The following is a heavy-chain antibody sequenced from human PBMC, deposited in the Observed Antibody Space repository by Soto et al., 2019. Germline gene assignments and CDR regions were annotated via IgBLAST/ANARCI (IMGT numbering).Heavy chain of an antibody. D-gene: IGHD6-19*01. CDR2: ISWNSGII. V-gene: IGHV3-9*01. CDR3: AKDKSPGSSGWYYFDY. J-gene: IGHJ4*02. CDR1: GFTFDDYA. Sequence: AGGSLRLSCAASGFTFDDYAMHWVRQAPGKGLEWVSGISWNSGIIGYADSVKGRFTISRDNAKNSLYLQMNSLRAEDTALYYCAKDKSPGSSGWYYFDYWGQGTLVTVSS.